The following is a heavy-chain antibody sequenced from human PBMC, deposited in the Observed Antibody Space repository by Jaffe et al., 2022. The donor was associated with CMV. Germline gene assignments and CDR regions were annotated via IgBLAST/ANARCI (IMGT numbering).Heavy chain of an antibody. CDR3: ARSHWGSLGSVDS. D-gene: IGHD7-27*01. J-gene: IGHJ5*01. CDR1: NASLNYYY. V-gene: IGHV4-59*01. Sequence: QVHLRESGPGLVKPSETLSLTCTVSNASLNYYYWSWIRQPPGKGLEWIAFIYYTGSTKYNPSLKSRVTISPDTSKNQFSLKLNSVTAADTAVYYCARSHWGSLGSVDSWGQGTLVTVSS. CDR2: IYYTGST.